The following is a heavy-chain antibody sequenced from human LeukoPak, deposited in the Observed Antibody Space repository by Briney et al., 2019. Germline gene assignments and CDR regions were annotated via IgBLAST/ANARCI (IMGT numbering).Heavy chain of an antibody. J-gene: IGHJ6*03. CDR2: IYTRGST. CDR1: GGSINNYY. V-gene: IGHV4-4*07. Sequence: PSETLSLTCTVSGGSINNYYWSWIRQPAGKGLEWIGRIYTRGSTNYNPSLKSRVTMSVDTSKNQFSLKLSSVTAADTAVYYCARGDAKPYYYYYYMDVWGKGTTVTVSS. CDR3: ARGDAKPYYYYYYMDV.